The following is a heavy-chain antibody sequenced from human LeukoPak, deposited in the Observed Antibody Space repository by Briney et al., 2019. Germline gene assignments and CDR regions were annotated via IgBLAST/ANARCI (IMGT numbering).Heavy chain of an antibody. CDR2: IYSGGST. CDR3: ARDQTDYDILTGYAHRFFDY. V-gene: IGHV3-66*01. D-gene: IGHD3-9*01. Sequence: GGSLRLSCAASGFAFSSYAMSWVRQAPGKGLEWVSVIYSGGSTYYADSAKGRFTISRDNTKNTLYLQMNSLRAEDTAVYYWARDQTDYDILTGYAHRFFDYWGQGTLVTVSS. CDR1: GFAFSSYA. J-gene: IGHJ4*02.